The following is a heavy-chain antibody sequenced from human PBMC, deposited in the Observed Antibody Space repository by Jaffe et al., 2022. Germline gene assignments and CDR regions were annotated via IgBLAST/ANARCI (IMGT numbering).Heavy chain of an antibody. D-gene: IGHD6-19*01. V-gene: IGHV4-38-2*01. CDR1: GYSISSGYY. CDR3: ARLPSGWYYVDY. J-gene: IGHJ4*02. CDR2: INHSGST. Sequence: QVQLQESGPGLVKPSETLSLTCDVSGYSISSGYYWGWIRQPPGKGLEWIGSINHSGSTRYNPSLKSRVTMSVDTTKNHFSLKLTSVTAADTAVYFCARLPSGWYYVDYWGQGTLVTVSS.